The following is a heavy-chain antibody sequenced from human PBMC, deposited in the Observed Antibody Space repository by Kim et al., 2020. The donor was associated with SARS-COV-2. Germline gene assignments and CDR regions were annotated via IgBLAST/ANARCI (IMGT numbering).Heavy chain of an antibody. CDR2: INPNSGGT. CDR3: ARDGGNWNDEDLDY. CDR1: RYTFTGYY. J-gene: IGHJ4*02. Sequence: ASVKVSCKASRYTFTGYYMHWVRQAPGQGLEWMGRINPNSGGTNYAQKFQGSVTMTRDTSISTAYMELSRLRSDDTAVYYCARDGGNWNDEDLDYWGQGTLVTVSS. D-gene: IGHD1-20*01. V-gene: IGHV1-2*06.